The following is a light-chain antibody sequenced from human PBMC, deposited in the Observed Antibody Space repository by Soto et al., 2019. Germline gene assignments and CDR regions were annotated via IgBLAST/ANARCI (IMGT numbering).Light chain of an antibody. V-gene: IGKV1-9*01. Sequence: IQLTQSPSSLSASVGDRVTITCRASQGINNYLASYQQKSGKAPKLLIFAASTLQSGVPSRFSGSGSGTDFTLTISSLQPEDFATYYCQQFNSYPRSFGPGTKVDIK. CDR2: AAS. CDR1: QGINNY. J-gene: IGKJ3*01. CDR3: QQFNSYPRS.